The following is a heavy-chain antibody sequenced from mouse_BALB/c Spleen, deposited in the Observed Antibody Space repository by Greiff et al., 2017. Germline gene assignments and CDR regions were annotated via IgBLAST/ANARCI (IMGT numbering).Heavy chain of an antibody. CDR1: GYTFTDYY. Sequence: VKLMESGAELARPGASVKLSCKASGYTFTDYYINWVKQRTGQGLEWIGEIYPGSGNTYYNEKFKGKATLTADKSSSTAYMQLSSLTSEDSAVYFCARRLGREYFDYWGQGTTLTVSS. CDR3: ARRLGREYFDY. J-gene: IGHJ2*01. D-gene: IGHD4-1*01. V-gene: IGHV1-77*01. CDR2: IYPGSGNT.